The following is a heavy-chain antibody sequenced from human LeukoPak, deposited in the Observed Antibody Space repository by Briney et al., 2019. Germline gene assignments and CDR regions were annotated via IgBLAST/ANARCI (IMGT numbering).Heavy chain of an antibody. CDR1: GGSISSYY. Sequence: PSETLSLTCTVSGGSISSYYWSWIRQPPRKGLEWIGYIYYSGSTNYNPSLKSRVTISVDTSKNQFSLKLTSVTAADTAVYYCARYSSGDRGYFDYWGQGTLVTVSS. J-gene: IGHJ4*02. CDR3: ARYSSGDRGYFDY. D-gene: IGHD6-19*01. V-gene: IGHV4-59*08. CDR2: IYYSGST.